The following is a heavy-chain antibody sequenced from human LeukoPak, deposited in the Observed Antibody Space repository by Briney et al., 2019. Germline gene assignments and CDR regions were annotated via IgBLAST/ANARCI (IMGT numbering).Heavy chain of an antibody. Sequence: AAGSLRLSCAASGFTVRTTYMTWVRQAPGKGLEWVSVTYSGGNTYYEDSVKGRFTISRDNSKNTLFLQMNSLRAEDTAVYFCARGGSVGSYYYFDYWGQGTLVTVSS. CDR1: GFTVRTTY. D-gene: IGHD1-26*01. CDR2: TYSGGNT. CDR3: ARGGSVGSYYYFDY. J-gene: IGHJ4*02. V-gene: IGHV3-53*01.